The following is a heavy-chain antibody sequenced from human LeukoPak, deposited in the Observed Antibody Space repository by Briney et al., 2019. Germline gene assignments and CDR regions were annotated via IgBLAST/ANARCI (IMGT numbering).Heavy chain of an antibody. CDR1: GFTFSSYE. CDR3: AKEPREWELPDS. V-gene: IGHV3-48*03. D-gene: IGHD1-26*01. CDR2: ISSSGSTI. Sequence: GGSLRLSCAAFGFTFSSYEMNWVRQAPGKGLEWVSYISSSGSTIYYTDSVKGRFTISRDNSKNTLYLQMNSLRPEDTAVYYCAKEPREWELPDSWGQGTLVTVSS. J-gene: IGHJ4*02.